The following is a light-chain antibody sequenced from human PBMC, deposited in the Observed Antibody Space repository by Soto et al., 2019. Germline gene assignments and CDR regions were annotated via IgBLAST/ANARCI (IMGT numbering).Light chain of an antibody. CDR2: DAS. Sequence: DIQMTQSPSTLSASLGDRVTITCRASQSISNWLAWYQQKPGKAPKLLIYDASSLESGVPSRFSGSGSGTEFTLTISSLQPDDFATYYCQQYNSYSEAFGQGTKVDIK. V-gene: IGKV1-5*01. CDR1: QSISNW. J-gene: IGKJ1*01. CDR3: QQYNSYSEA.